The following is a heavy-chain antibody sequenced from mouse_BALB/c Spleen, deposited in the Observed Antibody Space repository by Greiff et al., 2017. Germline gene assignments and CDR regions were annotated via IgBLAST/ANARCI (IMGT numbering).Heavy chain of an antibody. CDR2: INPYNGDT. D-gene: IGHD2-4*01. Sequence: EVKLVESGGDLVKPGASVKISCKASGYSFTGYFMNWVKQSHGKSLEWIGRINPYNGDTFYNQKFKGKATLTVDKSSSTAHMELLSLTSEDSAVYYCGRSTMITTGYAMDYWGQGTSVTVAS. CDR1: GYSFTGYF. CDR3: GRSTMITTGYAMDY. V-gene: IGHV1-37*01. J-gene: IGHJ4*01.